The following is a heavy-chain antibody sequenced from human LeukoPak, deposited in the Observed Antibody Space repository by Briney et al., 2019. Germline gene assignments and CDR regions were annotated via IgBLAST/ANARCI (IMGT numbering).Heavy chain of an antibody. CDR1: GDSISSGYY. V-gene: IGHV4-38-2*02. J-gene: IGHJ5*02. D-gene: IGHD4-17*01. Sequence: PSETLSLTCTVSGDSISSGYYWGWIRQPPGKGLEWIGSIHHSGSTYYNPSLKSRVTTSVDTSKNQFSLKLSSVTAADTAVYYCARTALTTVKIGDWFDPWGQGTLVTVSS. CDR2: IHHSGST. CDR3: ARTALTTVKIGDWFDP.